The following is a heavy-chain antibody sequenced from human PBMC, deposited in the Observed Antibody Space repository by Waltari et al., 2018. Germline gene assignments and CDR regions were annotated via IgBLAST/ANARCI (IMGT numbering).Heavy chain of an antibody. CDR3: AKDWSTGRYNWFDP. J-gene: IGHJ5*02. V-gene: IGHV3-30*02. D-gene: IGHD3-10*01. CDR1: GFTFSSYG. CDR2: IRYDGSNK. Sequence: QVQLVESGGGVVQPGGSLRLSCAASGFTFSSYGMHWVRQAPGKGLEWVAFIRYDGSNKYYADSVKGRFTISRDNSKNTLYLQMNSLRAEDTAVYYCAKDWSTGRYNWFDPWGQGTLVTVSS.